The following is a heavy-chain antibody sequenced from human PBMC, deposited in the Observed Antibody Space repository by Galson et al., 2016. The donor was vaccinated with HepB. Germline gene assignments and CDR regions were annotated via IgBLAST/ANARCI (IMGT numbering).Heavy chain of an antibody. CDR2: ISGGGDTT. CDR3: TRESPNSSNWYREFDF. D-gene: IGHD6-13*01. CDR1: GFSFRSYA. Sequence: SLRLSCAASGFSFRSYAMVWVRQAPGKGLEWVSTISGGGDTTYYADSAKGRFTVSRDNSKNTVYLQMNSLSPDDTAVYYCTRESPNSSNWYREFDFWGQGTLVAVSS. J-gene: IGHJ4*02. V-gene: IGHV3-23*01.